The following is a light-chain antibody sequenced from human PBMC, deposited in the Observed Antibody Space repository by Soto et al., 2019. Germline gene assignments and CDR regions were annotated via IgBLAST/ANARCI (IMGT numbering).Light chain of an antibody. V-gene: IGKV3-11*01. Sequence: EIVLTQSPATLSLSPGERATLSCRASQSFANYLAWYQQRPGQAPRLLIYDASNRATGIPARFRGSGSGTDFTLTISSLEPEDFAVYYCQQRSNWPLTFGGGTKVEIK. J-gene: IGKJ4*01. CDR3: QQRSNWPLT. CDR2: DAS. CDR1: QSFANY.